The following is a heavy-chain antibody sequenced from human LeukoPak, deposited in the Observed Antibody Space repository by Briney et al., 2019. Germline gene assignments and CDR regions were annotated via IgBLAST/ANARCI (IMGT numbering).Heavy chain of an antibody. V-gene: IGHV1-8*01. D-gene: IGHD6-13*01. CDR2: MNPNSGNT. CDR1: GYTFKSYE. Sequence: ASVKVSCKAPGYTFKSYEVNWVRQAPGQGLEWMGWMNPNSGNTGYAQKFQVRVTMTRNTSISTAYMELSSLRSEDTAVYYCARGDSGYSIDYWGQGTLVTVSS. J-gene: IGHJ4*02. CDR3: ARGDSGYSIDY.